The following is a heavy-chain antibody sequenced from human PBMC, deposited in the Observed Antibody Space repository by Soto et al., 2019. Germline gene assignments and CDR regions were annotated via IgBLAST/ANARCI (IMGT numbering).Heavy chain of an antibody. CDR3: ARDGWFSALRIPFGLDV. D-gene: IGHD3-3*01. CDR1: GYTFSNYY. CDR2: INPNGGST. J-gene: IGHJ6*02. V-gene: IGHV1-46*01. Sequence: QVQLVQSGAEVKKPGASVTVSCKATGYTFSNYYIHWVRQAPGQGLDWMGIINPNGGSTTYAQKCQGTVNITRDTSTNTVYMELSSLTSEDTALYYCARDGWFSALRIPFGLDVWGQGTTVTVSS.